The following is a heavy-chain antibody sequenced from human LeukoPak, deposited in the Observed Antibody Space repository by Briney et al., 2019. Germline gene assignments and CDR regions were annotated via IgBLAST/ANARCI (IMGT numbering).Heavy chain of an antibody. CDR1: GFTFSSYA. Sequence: GGSLRLSCAVSGFTFSSYAMIWVRQAPGKGLEWVSGISDSGGITYYADSVKGRFTISRDNSKNTLYLQMNSLRIDDTALYFCARDRRYCSGGSCYFDYFFDYWGQGTLVTVSS. CDR3: ARDRRYCSGGSCYFDYFFDY. CDR2: ISDSGGIT. D-gene: IGHD2-15*01. V-gene: IGHV3-23*01. J-gene: IGHJ4*02.